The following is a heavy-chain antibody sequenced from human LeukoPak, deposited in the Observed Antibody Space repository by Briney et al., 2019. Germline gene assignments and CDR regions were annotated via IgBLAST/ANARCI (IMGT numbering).Heavy chain of an antibody. CDR1: GFTFSDYW. V-gene: IGHV3-7*01. CDR2: IKQNGSKK. D-gene: IGHD2-15*01. J-gene: IGHJ4*02. CDR3: VRRLVVAGVGDY. Sequence: GGSLRLSCAASGFTFSDYWMSWARQAPGKGLEWEASIKQNGSKKNYVDSVKGRFTVSRDNAKNSLFLQINSLRAEDTAVYYCVRRLVVAGVGDYWGQGTLVIVSS.